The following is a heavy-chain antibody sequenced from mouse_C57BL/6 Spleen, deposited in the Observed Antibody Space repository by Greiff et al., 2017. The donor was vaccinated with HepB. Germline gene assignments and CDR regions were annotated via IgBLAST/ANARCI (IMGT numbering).Heavy chain of an antibody. Sequence: QVQLQQPGAELVKPGASVKLSCKASGYTFTSYWMQWVKQRPGQGLEWIGEIDPSDSYTNYNQKFKGKATLTVDTSSSTAYMQLSSLTSEDSAVYYCAFFAAVVANFAYWGQGTTLTVSS. V-gene: IGHV1-50*01. CDR3: AFFAAVVANFAY. CDR2: IDPSDSYT. D-gene: IGHD1-1*01. J-gene: IGHJ2*01. CDR1: GYTFTSYW.